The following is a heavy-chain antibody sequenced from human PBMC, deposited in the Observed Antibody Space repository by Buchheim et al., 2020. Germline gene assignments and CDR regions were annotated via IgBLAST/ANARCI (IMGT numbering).Heavy chain of an antibody. V-gene: IGHV3-23*01. CDR2: IGNGGST. CDR3: AKSPGITGTTGFWFDA. CDR1: GFTFSSFA. Sequence: EVQLLESGGGLVQPGESLRVSCAASGFTFSSFAMSWVRQAPGKGLEWVSAIGNGGSTYYADSGKGRFTVSRDNSKNTLYLHMNSLRAEDTAVYFCAKSPGITGTTGFWFDAWGQGTL. D-gene: IGHD1-7*01. J-gene: IGHJ5*02.